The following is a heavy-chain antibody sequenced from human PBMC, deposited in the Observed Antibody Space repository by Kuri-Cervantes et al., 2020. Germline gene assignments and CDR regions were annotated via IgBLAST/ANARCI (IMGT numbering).Heavy chain of an antibody. D-gene: IGHD1-26*01. Sequence: GSLRLSCAVYGGSFSGYYWSWIRQPPGKGLEWIGEINHSGSTNYNPSLKSRVTIAGDASKNQFSLRLSSVTAADTAFYYCARGSSGYIVYWGQGTQVTVSS. CDR2: INHSGST. CDR1: GGSFSGYY. CDR3: ARGSSGYIVY. V-gene: IGHV4-34*01. J-gene: IGHJ4*02.